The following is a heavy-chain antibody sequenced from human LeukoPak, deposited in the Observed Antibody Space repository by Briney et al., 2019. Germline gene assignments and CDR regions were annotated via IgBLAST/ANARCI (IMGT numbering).Heavy chain of an antibody. CDR1: GFTFDDYA. J-gene: IGHJ3*02. Sequence: GGSLRFSCAASGFTFDDYAMHWVRQAPGKGLEWVSGISWNSGSIGYADSVKGRFTSSRDNAKNSLYLQMNSLRAEDTALYYCAKVGLAKGPVGAFDIWGQGTMVTVSS. V-gene: IGHV3-9*01. CDR2: ISWNSGSI. CDR3: AKVGLAKGPVGAFDI.